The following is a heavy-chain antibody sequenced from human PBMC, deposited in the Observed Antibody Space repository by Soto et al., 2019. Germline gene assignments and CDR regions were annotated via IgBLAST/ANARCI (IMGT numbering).Heavy chain of an antibody. CDR3: AREFQYYGSGSPWRDGMDV. J-gene: IGHJ6*02. CDR2: IYHSGIT. CDR1: GASIRSYY. Sequence: PSETLSLTCTVSGASIRSYYWSWIRQPPGKGLEWMGYIYHSGITNYNPSLKSRVSMSVDTSKNQFSLKLTSVTAADTAVYYCAREFQYYGSGSPWRDGMDVWGQGTTVTVSS. D-gene: IGHD3-10*01. V-gene: IGHV4-59*01.